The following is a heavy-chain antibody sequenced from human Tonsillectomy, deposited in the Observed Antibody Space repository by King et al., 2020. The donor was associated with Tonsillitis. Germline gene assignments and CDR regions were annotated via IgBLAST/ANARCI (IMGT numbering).Heavy chain of an antibody. Sequence: VQLVESGGALVQPGGSLRLSCAASGFTFSNYAMNWVRQAPGKGLEWVSLISGNSRGTYYRDSVRGRFTISRDASKNTVHLQMNSLRVEDTAIYYCAKPHGDGDYSLDYWGQGTLVTVSS. D-gene: IGHD4-17*01. J-gene: IGHJ4*02. CDR3: AKPHGDGDYSLDY. V-gene: IGHV3-23*03. CDR1: GFTFSNYA. CDR2: ISGNSRGT.